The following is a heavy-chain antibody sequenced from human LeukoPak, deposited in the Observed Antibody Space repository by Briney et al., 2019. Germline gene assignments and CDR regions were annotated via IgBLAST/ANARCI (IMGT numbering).Heavy chain of an antibody. CDR2: IYHSGST. CDR3: ARGQEQRWLQAQYYFDY. CDR1: GYSISSGYQ. Sequence: SETLSLTCTVSGYSISSGYQWDWIRQPPGKGLEWIGSIYHSGSTYYNPSLKSRVTISVDTSKNQFSLKLSSVTAADTAVYYCARGQEQRWLQAQYYFDYWGQGTLVTVSS. J-gene: IGHJ4*02. V-gene: IGHV4-38-2*02. D-gene: IGHD5-24*01.